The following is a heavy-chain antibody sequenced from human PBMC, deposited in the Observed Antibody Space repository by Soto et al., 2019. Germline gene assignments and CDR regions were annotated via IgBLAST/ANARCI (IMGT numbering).Heavy chain of an antibody. D-gene: IGHD1-26*01. CDR3: ARDFGEVGSTAAFDI. J-gene: IGHJ3*02. CDR1: GFSFSSFW. Sequence: SLRLSCAASGFSFSSFWMHWARQAPGKGLVWVAHIHNDGSRTSYADSVKGRFTISRDNAKNTLYLQMNSLRAGDTAMYYCARDFGEVGSTAAFDIWGQGTMVTISS. V-gene: IGHV3-74*01. CDR2: IHNDGSRT.